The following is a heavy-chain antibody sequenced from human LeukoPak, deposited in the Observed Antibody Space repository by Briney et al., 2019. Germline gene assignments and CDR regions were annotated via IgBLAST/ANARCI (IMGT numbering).Heavy chain of an antibody. J-gene: IGHJ5*02. CDR3: ARGLRGYSYGNWFDP. CDR2: INHGGIT. Sequence: SETLSLTCAVEGGSFSGYYWSWIRQPPGKGLEWIGGINHGGITTYNPSLRSRVSISIDTSKMQFSLKLRAVTAADRAVYYCARGLRGYSYGNWFDPWGQGTLVTVSS. D-gene: IGHD5-18*01. V-gene: IGHV4-34*01. CDR1: GGSFSGYY.